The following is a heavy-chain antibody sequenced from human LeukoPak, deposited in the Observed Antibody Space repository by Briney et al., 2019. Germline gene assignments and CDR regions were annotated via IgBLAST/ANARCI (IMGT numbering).Heavy chain of an antibody. CDR3: AKLRGLRYFDY. CDR2: ISGSGGST. V-gene: IGHV3-23*01. D-gene: IGHD3-16*01. CDR1: GFTFSSCA. Sequence: GGSLRLSCAASGFTFSSCAMSWVCQAPGKGLEWVSAISGSGGSTYYADSVKGRFTISRDNSKNTLYLQMNSLRAEDTAVYYCAKLRGLRYFDYWGQGTLVTVSS. J-gene: IGHJ4*02.